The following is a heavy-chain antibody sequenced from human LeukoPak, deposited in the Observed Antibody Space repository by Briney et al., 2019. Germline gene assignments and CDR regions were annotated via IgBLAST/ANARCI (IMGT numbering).Heavy chain of an antibody. J-gene: IGHJ4*02. CDR2: ICPDGTVT. Sequence: GGSLRLSCAASGFTFSSYAMSWVRQAPGKGLEWVSRICPDGTVTNYADSVKARFSISRDNARNTVYLQMNSLRAEDTAVYYCVRDFRSADYWGQGTLVTVSS. CDR3: VRDFRSADY. V-gene: IGHV3-74*01. CDR1: GFTFSSYA.